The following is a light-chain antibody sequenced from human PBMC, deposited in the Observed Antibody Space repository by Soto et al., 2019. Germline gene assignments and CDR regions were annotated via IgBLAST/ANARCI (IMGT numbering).Light chain of an antibody. CDR2: DIS. V-gene: IGKV1-5*01. CDR3: QQYNIYPRT. J-gene: IGKJ1*01. CDR1: QSISNQ. Sequence: DIQMTQSPSTLSVSVGEGVTLSCRASQSISNQLAWYQQKPGQAPNYLIYDISTMDTGTPSRFSGSGSGTEFTLTISSLQPDDFAIYYCQQYNIYPRTFGQGTKVDIK.